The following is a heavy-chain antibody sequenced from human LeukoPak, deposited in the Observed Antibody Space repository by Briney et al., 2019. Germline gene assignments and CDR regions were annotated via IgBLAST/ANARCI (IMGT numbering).Heavy chain of an antibody. CDR3: ARAAIAAARIYYYMDV. CDR2: ISTSSSYI. V-gene: IGHV3-21*01. D-gene: IGHD6-13*01. Sequence: GRSLRLSCAASGFTFSSYVMHWVRQAPGKGLEWVSFISTSSSYIHNADSVKGRFTISRDNAENSLYLQMNSLRAEDTAVYYCARAAIAAARIYYYMDVWGKGTTVTVSS. CDR1: GFTFSSYV. J-gene: IGHJ6*03.